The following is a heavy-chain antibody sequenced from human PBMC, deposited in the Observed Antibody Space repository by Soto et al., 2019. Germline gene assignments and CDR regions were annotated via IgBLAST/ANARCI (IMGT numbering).Heavy chain of an antibody. CDR1: GFTFSSYA. J-gene: IGHJ4*02. V-gene: IGHV3-23*01. CDR2: VRGSGGST. Sequence: EVHLLESGGGLVQPGGSLRVSCAASGFTFSSYAMSWVRQAPGKGLEWVSTVRGSGGSTYYADSVKGRFTISRDNSKNTVYLQMNSLRAEDTAVYYCDSTVVGTTPTLDYWGQGTLVTVSS. D-gene: IGHD1-26*01. CDR3: DSTVVGTTPTLDY.